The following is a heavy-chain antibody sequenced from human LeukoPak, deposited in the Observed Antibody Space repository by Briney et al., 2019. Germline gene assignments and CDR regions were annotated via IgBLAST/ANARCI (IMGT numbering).Heavy chain of an antibody. CDR2: ISGSGGST. V-gene: IGHV3-23*01. D-gene: IGHD6-19*01. Sequence: PGGSLRLPCAASGFTFGSYAMYWVRQAPEKGLEWVSGISGSGGSTFYADSVKGRFTISRDNSENTVYLQMNSLRADDTAVYYCAKTTAGYSSGRYPGWPVDYWGQGTLVTVSS. J-gene: IGHJ4*02. CDR3: AKTTAGYSSGRYPGWPVDY. CDR1: GFTFGSYA.